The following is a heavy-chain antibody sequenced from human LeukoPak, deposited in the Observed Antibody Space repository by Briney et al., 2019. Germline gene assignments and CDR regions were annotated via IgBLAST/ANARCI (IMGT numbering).Heavy chain of an antibody. V-gene: IGHV4-39*07. CDR2: IYYSGST. D-gene: IGHD6-19*01. CDR1: GGSISSSSYY. CDR3: ARIRAVAGIDYYFDY. Sequence: KPSETLSLTCTVSGGSISSSSYYWGWIRQPPGKGLEWIGSIYYSGSTYYNPSLKSRVTISVGTSKNQFSLNLNSVTAADTAVYYCARIRAVAGIDYYFDYWGQGTLVTVSS. J-gene: IGHJ4*02.